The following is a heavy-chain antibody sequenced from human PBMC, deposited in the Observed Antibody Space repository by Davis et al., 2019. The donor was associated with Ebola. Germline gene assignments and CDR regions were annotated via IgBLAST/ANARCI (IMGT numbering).Heavy chain of an antibody. D-gene: IGHD6-13*01. CDR2: IIPILGIA. CDR1: GYTFNSHG. V-gene: IGHV1-69*04. Sequence: SVKVSCKASGYTFNSHGISWVRQAPGQGLEWMGRIIPILGIANYAQKFQGRVTITADKSTSTAYMELSSLRSEDTAVYYCARVILIAAAHFDPWGQGTLVTVSS. J-gene: IGHJ5*02. CDR3: ARVILIAAAHFDP.